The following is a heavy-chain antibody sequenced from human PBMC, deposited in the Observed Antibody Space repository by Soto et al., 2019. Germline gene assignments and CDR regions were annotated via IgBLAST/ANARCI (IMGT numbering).Heavy chain of an antibody. J-gene: IGHJ6*02. CDR1: GGSISSSSYY. D-gene: IGHD3-3*01. V-gene: IGHV4-39*01. CDR2: IYYSGST. CDR3: ARISKGHDFSTGYPPKSLGMDV. Sequence: PSETLSLTCTVSGGSISSSSYYWGWIRQPPGKGLEWIGSIYYSGSTYYNPSLKSRVTISVDTSKNQFSLKLSSVTAADTAVYYCARISKGHDFSTGYPPKSLGMDVWGQGTTVTVSS.